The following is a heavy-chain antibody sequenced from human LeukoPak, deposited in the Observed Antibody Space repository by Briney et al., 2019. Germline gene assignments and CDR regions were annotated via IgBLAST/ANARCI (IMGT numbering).Heavy chain of an antibody. CDR2: IYYSGST. CDR1: GGSISSYY. J-gene: IGHJ5*02. CDR3: ARGFLTNWFDP. Sequence: SETLSLTCTVSGGSISSYYWSWIRQPPGKGLEWIGYIYYSGSTYYNPSLKSRVTISVDTSKNQFSLKLSSVTAADTAVYYCARGFLTNWFDPWGQGTLVTVSS. D-gene: IGHD3-10*01. V-gene: IGHV4-59*12.